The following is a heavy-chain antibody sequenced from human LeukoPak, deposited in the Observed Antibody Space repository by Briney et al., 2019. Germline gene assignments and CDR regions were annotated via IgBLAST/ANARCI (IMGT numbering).Heavy chain of an antibody. J-gene: IGHJ4*02. CDR1: GFAFSSYS. V-gene: IGHV3-23*01. Sequence: PGGSLRLSCAASGFAFSSYSMNWVRQAPGKGLEWVSGIIGGGGTTYYADSVKGRFTISRDNSKNTLYLQMNSLRAEDTALYYCANWDGGSYSFDYWGQGALVTVSS. CDR3: ANWDGGSYSFDY. D-gene: IGHD1-26*01. CDR2: IIGGGGTT.